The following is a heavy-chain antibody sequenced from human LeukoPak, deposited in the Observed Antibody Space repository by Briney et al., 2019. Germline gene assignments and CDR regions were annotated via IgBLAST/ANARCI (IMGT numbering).Heavy chain of an antibody. CDR2: IRYDGSNK. V-gene: IGHV3-30*02. CDR3: AKDISSWNPHFDY. D-gene: IGHD6-13*01. J-gene: IGHJ4*02. Sequence: GGSLRLSCAASGFTFSSYGMHWVRQAPGTGLEWVAFIRYDGSNKYYADSVKGRFTISRDNSKNTLYLQMNSLRAEDTAVYYCAKDISSWNPHFDYWGQGTLVTVSS. CDR1: GFTFSSYG.